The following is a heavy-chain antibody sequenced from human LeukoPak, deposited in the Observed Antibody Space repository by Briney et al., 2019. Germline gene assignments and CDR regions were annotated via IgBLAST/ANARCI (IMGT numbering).Heavy chain of an antibody. CDR2: IYYSGST. D-gene: IGHD3-3*01. CDR3: ARGPYDFWSGYHYYYYGMDV. CDR1: GGSISSYY. J-gene: IGHJ6*02. Sequence: SETLSLTCTVSGGSISSYYWSWIRQPPGKGLEWIGYIYYSGSTNYNPSLKSRVTTSVDTSKNQFSLKLSSVTAADTAVYYCARGPYDFWSGYHYYYYGMDVWGQGTTVTVSS. V-gene: IGHV4-59*01.